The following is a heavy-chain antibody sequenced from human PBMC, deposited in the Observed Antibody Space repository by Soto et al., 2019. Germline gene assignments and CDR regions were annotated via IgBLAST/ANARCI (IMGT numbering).Heavy chain of an antibody. CDR3: ARSVEGHFDF. CDR2: ITSDEKTI. CDR1: GFTLSIYS. V-gene: IGHV3-48*02. D-gene: IGHD6-19*01. J-gene: IGHJ4*01. Sequence: GGSLRLSCSASGFTLSIYSMNWVRQAPGKGLEWVSYITSDEKTIHYADSVKGRFTISRDNAKNSLYLQMTSLRDEDTAVYYCARSVEGHFDFWGQGTLVTVSS.